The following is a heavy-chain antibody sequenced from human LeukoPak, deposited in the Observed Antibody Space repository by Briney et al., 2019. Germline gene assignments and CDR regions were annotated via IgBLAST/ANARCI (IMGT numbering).Heavy chain of an antibody. CDR3: AKDPLTTPRHPRDTAMVQSDY. V-gene: IGHV3-23*01. CDR1: GFTFSSYA. J-gene: IGHJ4*02. Sequence: GGSLRLSCAASGFTFSSYAMSWVRQAPGKGLEWVSAISGSGGSTYYADSVKGRFTISRDNSKNTLYLQMNSLRAEDTAVYYCAKDPLTTPRHPRDTAMVQSDYWGQGTLVTVSS. D-gene: IGHD5-18*01. CDR2: ISGSGGST.